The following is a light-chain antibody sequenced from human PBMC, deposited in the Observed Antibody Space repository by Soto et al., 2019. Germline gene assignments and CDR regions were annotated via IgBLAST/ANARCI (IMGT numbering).Light chain of an antibody. CDR3: QQRSSWLT. Sequence: EIVLTQSPATLSLSPGERATLSCRASQSVSSYLAWYQQKPGQAPRLLIYDASNRATGIPARFSGSGSGTDFTLTIRSLEPEDFAVYYCQQRSSWLTFGGGPKVDI. V-gene: IGKV3-11*01. CDR2: DAS. J-gene: IGKJ4*01. CDR1: QSVSSY.